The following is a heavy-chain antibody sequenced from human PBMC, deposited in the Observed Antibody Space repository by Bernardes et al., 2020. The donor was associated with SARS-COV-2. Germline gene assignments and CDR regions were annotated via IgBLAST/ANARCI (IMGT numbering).Heavy chain of an antibody. CDR3: SREGSGFDP. J-gene: IGHJ5*02. CDR1: GFTFSRYN. CDR2: ISFSGGTI. Sequence: GGSLRLSCAASGFTFSRYNMNWVRQAPGKGLEWVSFISFSGGTIFYADSLKGRFTISRDNAQNSLYLQMNSLRDDDTAIYYCSREGSGFDPWGQGTLVTVSS. V-gene: IGHV3-48*02.